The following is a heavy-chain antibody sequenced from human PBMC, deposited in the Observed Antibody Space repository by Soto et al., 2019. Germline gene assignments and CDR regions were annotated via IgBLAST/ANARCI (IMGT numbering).Heavy chain of an antibody. J-gene: IGHJ4*02. CDR3: ARDSPAYSSSWYYFDY. D-gene: IGHD6-13*01. CDR1: GDSVSSNSAA. V-gene: IGHV6-1*01. CDR2: TYYRSKWYN. Sequence: SQTLSLTCAISGDSVSSNSAAWNWIRQSPSRGLEWLGRTYYRSKWYNDYAVSVKSRITINPDTSKNQFSLQLNSVTPEDTAVYYCARDSPAYSSSWYYFDYWGQGTLVTVSS.